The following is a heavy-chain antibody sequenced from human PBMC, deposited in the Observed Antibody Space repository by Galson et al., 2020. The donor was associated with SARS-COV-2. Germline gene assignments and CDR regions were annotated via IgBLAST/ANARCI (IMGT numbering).Heavy chain of an antibody. V-gene: IGHV4-4*02. D-gene: IGHD3-3*01. CDR1: GGSISSDNW. J-gene: IGHJ6*02. Sequence: SETLFLTCGVSGGSISSDNWWSWVRQPPGKGLEFIGEVYHTGSTNYNPSLKSRVTISVDKSKNQFSLTVTSVTAADTAVYYCARVSTSVSIFGVVILEGLDVWGQGTTVTVSS. CDR3: ARVSTSVSIFGVVILEGLDV. CDR2: VYHTGST.